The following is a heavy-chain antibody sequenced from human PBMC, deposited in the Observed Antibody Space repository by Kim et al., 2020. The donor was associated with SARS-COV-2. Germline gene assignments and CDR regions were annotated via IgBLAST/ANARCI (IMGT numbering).Heavy chain of an antibody. V-gene: IGHV3-15*01. J-gene: IGHJ2*01. Sequence: TTDYAAPVKGRFSISRDDSKNTLYLQMNSLKTEDTAVYYCTTRLNWYFDLWGRGTLVTVSS. CDR3: TTRLNWYFDL. CDR2: TT.